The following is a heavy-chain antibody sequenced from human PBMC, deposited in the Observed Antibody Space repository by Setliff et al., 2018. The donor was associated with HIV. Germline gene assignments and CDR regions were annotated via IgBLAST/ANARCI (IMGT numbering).Heavy chain of an antibody. J-gene: IGHJ6*03. D-gene: IGHD2-15*01. CDR1: GDSISSYY. CDR3: ARRGYCSGGSCYHYYMDV. V-gene: IGHV4-59*01. CDR2: IYYSGST. Sequence: SETLSLTCTVSGDSISSYYWSWIRQPPGKGLEWIGYIYYSGSTNYNPSLKSRVTISVDTSKNQLSLKLSSVTAADTAVYYCARRGYCSGGSCYHYYMDVWGKGTTVTVSS.